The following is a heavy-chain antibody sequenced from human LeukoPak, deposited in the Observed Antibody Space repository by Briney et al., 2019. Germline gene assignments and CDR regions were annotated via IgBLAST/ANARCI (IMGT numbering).Heavy chain of an antibody. CDR1: GYTFTSYY. J-gene: IGHJ5*02. CDR3: ARGARDYYDSSGLAFDP. D-gene: IGHD3-22*01. Sequence: ASVKVSCKASGYTFTSYYMHWVRQAPGQGLEWMGIINSSGGSTSYAQKFQGRVTITADKSTSTAYMELSSLRSEDTAVYYCARGARDYYDSSGLAFDPWGQGTLVTVPS. V-gene: IGHV1-46*01. CDR2: INSSGGST.